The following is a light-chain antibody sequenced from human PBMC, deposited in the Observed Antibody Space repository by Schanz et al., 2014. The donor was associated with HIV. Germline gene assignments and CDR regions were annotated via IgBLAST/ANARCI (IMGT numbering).Light chain of an antibody. J-gene: IGKJ3*01. CDR3: QSYNRAPLP. V-gene: IGKV1-13*02. CDR2: DAS. CDR1: QGISSA. Sequence: AIQLTQSPSSLSASVGDRVTITCRASQGISSALAWYQQEPGKAPKLLIYDASSLESGVPSRFSGSESGADFILTIDSLQHEDVASYYCQSYNRAPLPFGHGT.